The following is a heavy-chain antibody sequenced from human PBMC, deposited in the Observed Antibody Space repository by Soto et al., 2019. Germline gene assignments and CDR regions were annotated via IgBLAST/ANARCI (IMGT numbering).Heavy chain of an antibody. CDR3: AKASYYYDSSGYSPDLAYYYYGMDV. J-gene: IGHJ6*02. D-gene: IGHD3-22*01. V-gene: IGHV3-23*01. CDR1: GFTFSSYA. CDR2: ITGSGGST. Sequence: GGSLRLSCAASGFTFSSYAMTWVRQAPGKGLEWVSGITGSGGSTYYADSVKGRFTISRDNSKNTLYLQMNSLRAEDTAVYYCAKASYYYDSSGYSPDLAYYYYGMDVWGQGTTVTVSS.